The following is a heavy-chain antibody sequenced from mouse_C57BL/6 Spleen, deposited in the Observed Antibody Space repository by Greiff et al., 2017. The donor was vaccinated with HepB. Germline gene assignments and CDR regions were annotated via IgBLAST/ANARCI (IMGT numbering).Heavy chain of an antibody. CDR1: GFNIKDDY. V-gene: IGHV14-4*01. D-gene: IGHD1-1*01. Sequence: EVKVEESGAELVRPGASVKLSCTASGFNIKDDYMHWVKQRPEQGLEWIGWIDPENGDTEYASKFQGKATITADTSSNTAYLQLSSLTSEDTAVYYCTRPYYGVAYWGQGTLVTVSA. J-gene: IGHJ3*01. CDR2: IDPENGDT. CDR3: TRPYYGVAY.